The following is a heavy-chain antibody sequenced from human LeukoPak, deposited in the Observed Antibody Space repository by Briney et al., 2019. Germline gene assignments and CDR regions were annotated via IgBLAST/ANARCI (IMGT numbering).Heavy chain of an antibody. J-gene: IGHJ4*02. CDR1: GGSFSGYY. V-gene: IGHV4-34*01. CDR2: INHSGST. CDR3: AREGYYDILTGYSQSYDY. D-gene: IGHD3-9*01. Sequence: PSETLSLTCAVYGGSFSGYYWSWIRQPPGKGLEWIGEINHSGSTNYNPSLKSRVTISVDTSKNQFSLKLSSVTAADTAVYYCAREGYYDILTGYSQSYDYWGQGTLVTVSS.